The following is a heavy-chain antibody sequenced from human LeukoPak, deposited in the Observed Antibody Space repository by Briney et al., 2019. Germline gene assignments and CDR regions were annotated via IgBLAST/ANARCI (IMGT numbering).Heavy chain of an antibody. CDR2: ISYDGSNK. CDR3: ARDHLEGYGDGLNLGAVGY. Sequence: GGSLRLSCAASGFTFSSYAMHLVRQAPGKGLEWVAVISYDGSNKYYADSVKGRFTISRDNSKNTLYLQMNSLRAEDTAVYYCARDHLEGYGDGLNLGAVGYWGQGTLVTVSS. J-gene: IGHJ4*02. D-gene: IGHD4-17*01. CDR1: GFTFSSYA. V-gene: IGHV3-30-3*01.